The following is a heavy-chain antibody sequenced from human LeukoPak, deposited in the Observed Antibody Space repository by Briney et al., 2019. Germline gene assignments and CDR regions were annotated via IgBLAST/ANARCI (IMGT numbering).Heavy chain of an antibody. CDR3: ARADSPPFDWLFPVGYGMDV. J-gene: IGHJ6*02. D-gene: IGHD3-9*01. V-gene: IGHV3-7*01. CDR1: GFTFSIYW. CDR2: INQDGSQK. Sequence: GGSLRLSCAASGFTFSIYWMSWVRQAPGKGLEWVANINQDGSQKYYVDSVKGRFTISRDNYMNTLYLQMNSLRAEDTAVYYCARADSPPFDWLFPVGYGMDVWGQGTTVTVSS.